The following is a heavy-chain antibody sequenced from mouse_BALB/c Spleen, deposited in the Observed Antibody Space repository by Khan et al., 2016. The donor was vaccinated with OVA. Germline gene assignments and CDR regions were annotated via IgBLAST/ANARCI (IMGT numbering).Heavy chain of an antibody. CDR3: ARDYWFTY. CDR1: GFTFSNYA. CDR2: ISSGGTT. Sequence: EVELVESGGDLVKPGGSLKLSCAASGFTFSNYAMSWVRQTPEKRLEWVASISSGGTTYFPDSVKGRFTISRDNGRNILYLQMSSLSSEVTAMYYCARDYWFTYWGQGTLVTVSA. J-gene: IGHJ3*01. V-gene: IGHV5-6-5*01.